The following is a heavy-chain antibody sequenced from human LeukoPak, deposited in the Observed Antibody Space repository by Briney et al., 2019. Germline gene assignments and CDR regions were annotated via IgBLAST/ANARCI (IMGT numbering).Heavy chain of an antibody. CDR2: ISSSGSTI. CDR1: GFTFSSYE. J-gene: IGHJ4*02. CDR3: ATGTVYYYDSSGYYNDY. V-gene: IGHV3-48*03. Sequence: GGSLRLSCAASGFTFSSYEMNWVRQAPGKGLEWVSYISSSGSTIYYADSVKGRFTISRDNAKNSLYLQMNSLRAEDTAVYYCATGTVYYYDSSGYYNDYWGQGTLVTVSS. D-gene: IGHD3-22*01.